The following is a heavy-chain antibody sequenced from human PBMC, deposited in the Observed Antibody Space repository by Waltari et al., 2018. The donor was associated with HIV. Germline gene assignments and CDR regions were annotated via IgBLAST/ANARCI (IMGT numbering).Heavy chain of an antibody. CDR3: ARLYLVGQPAGGFGY. CDR1: GGSISSSSYY. V-gene: IGHV4-39*01. Sequence: QLQLQELGPGLVKPSETLSLTGTVSGGSISSSSYYWGWIRQPPGKGLEWIGSIYYRGSTYYNPSLKSRVTISVDTSTNQFSLKLSSVTAADTAVYYCARLYLVGQPAGGFGYWGQGTLVTVSS. J-gene: IGHJ4*02. CDR2: IYYRGST. D-gene: IGHD3-9*01.